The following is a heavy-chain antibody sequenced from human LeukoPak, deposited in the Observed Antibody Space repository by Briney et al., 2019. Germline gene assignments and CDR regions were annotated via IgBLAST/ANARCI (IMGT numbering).Heavy chain of an antibody. J-gene: IGHJ4*02. CDR2: ISSNE. CDR3: VKGGGNSRPYFFKN. D-gene: IGHD4-23*01. CDR1: EFTFGRYA. Sequence: GGSLRLSCSASEFTFGRYAMHWVRQAPGKGLEYVSGISSNEDSVKGRFTISRDNSKNTLYLQMSSLRAEDTAVYYCVKGGGNSRPYFFKNWGQGTLITVSS. V-gene: IGHV3-NL1*01.